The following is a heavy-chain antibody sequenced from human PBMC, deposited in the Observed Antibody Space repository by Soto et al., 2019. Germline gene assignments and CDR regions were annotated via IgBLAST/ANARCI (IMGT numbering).Heavy chain of an antibody. CDR3: VRDQKYFRVNGNWFDS. V-gene: IGHV1-18*04. D-gene: IGHD2-2*01. CDR1: GYTSADFG. Sequence: QVQLMQSGTEVKKPGASVTVSCKASGYTSADFGISWVRQAPGQGLEWMGWVSGNNGASNPAPKVQGRITLTLDTSTGVSYVALRSLRSYVTAIYYCVRDQKYFRVNGNWFDSWGQGTLVSVSS. CDR2: VSGNNGAS. J-gene: IGHJ5*01.